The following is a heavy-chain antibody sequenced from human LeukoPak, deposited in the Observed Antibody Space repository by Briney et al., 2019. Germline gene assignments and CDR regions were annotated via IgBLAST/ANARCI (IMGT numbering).Heavy chain of an antibody. CDR2: IRSKAYGGTT. J-gene: IGHJ5*02. CDR1: GFTVSSNY. Sequence: GGSLRLSCAVSGFTVSSNYMIWVRQAPGKGLEWVGFIRSKAYGGTTEYAASVKGRFTISRDDSKSIAYLQMNSLKTEDTAVYYCTRGVAAAGTFFRWFDPWGQGTLVTVSS. D-gene: IGHD6-13*01. CDR3: TRGVAAAGTFFRWFDP. V-gene: IGHV3-49*04.